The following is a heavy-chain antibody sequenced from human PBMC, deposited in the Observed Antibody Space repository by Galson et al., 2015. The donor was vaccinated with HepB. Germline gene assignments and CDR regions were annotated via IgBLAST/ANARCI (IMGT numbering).Heavy chain of an antibody. D-gene: IGHD2-8*01. CDR3: ARDSGNGGSQD. Sequence: SLRLSCAASGFIFSNYGMQWVRQAPGKGLEWVAHIWYDGTYKHYADSVKGRFTISRDNAKNTLSLQMNSLRAEDTAVYYCARDSGNGGSQDWGQGTLVSVSS. V-gene: IGHV3-33*01. CDR2: IWYDGTYK. CDR1: GFIFSNYG. J-gene: IGHJ4*02.